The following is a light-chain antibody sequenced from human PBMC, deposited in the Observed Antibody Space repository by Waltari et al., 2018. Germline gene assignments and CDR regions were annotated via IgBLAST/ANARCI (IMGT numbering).Light chain of an antibody. CDR2: TAS. CDR1: QTVYQY. J-gene: IGKJ4*01. CDR3: QQTSRTPLT. V-gene: IGKV1-39*01. Sequence: DVQMTQSPSSLSASVGDRVTITCRASQTVYQYLHWYQQRQGQVPRLLIYTASTLQSGVPSRFSGSGSGTDFTLTITGLQPEDVGIYYCQQTSRTPLTFGGGTKVEIK.